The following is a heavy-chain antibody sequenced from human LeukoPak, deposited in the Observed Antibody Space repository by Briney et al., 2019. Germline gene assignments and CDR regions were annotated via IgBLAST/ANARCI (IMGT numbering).Heavy chain of an antibody. J-gene: IGHJ4*02. Sequence: AGGSLRLSCAASGFTFSSYAMSWVRQAPGKGLEWVSAISACGYSTYYADSVKGRFTISRDNSKKTLYLQMNSLRAEDTAIFYCAKDVYNWNFYFDYWGQGTLVTVSS. D-gene: IGHD1-7*01. CDR2: ISACGYST. CDR3: AKDVYNWNFYFDY. CDR1: GFTFSSYA. V-gene: IGHV3-23*01.